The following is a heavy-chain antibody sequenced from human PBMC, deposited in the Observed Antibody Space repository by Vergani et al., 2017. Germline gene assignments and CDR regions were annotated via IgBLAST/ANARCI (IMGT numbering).Heavy chain of an antibody. CDR3: ARGGGDCSSTSCYSGNYYDGMDV. J-gene: IGHJ6*02. D-gene: IGHD2-2*02. CDR2: IYYSGST. V-gene: IGHV4-59*01. Sequence: QVQLQESGPGLVKPSETLSLTCTVSGGSISSYYWSWIRPPPGKGLEWIGYIYYSGSTNYNPSLKSRVTISVDTSKNQFSLKLSSVTAADTAVYYCARGGGDCSSTSCYSGNYYDGMDVWGQGTTVTVSS. CDR1: GGSISSYY.